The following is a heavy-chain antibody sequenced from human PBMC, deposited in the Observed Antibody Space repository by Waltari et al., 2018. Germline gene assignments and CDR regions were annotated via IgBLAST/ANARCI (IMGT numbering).Heavy chain of an antibody. Sequence: QVQLQESGPGLVKPSETLSLTCAVSGGSVSGTRSYWSWIRQPPGKGLEWIGYIHNTGSTNYNPALNSRVTISADASKNHFSLKLTSVTAADTAVYYCARDPIFSSSSGGFDYWGQGTLVTVSS. V-gene: IGHV4-61*01. CDR1: GGSVSGTRSY. CDR2: IHNTGST. D-gene: IGHD6-6*01. CDR3: ARDPIFSSSSGGFDY. J-gene: IGHJ4*02.